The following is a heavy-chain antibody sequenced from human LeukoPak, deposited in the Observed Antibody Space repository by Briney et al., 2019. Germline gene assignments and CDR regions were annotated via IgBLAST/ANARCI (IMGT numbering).Heavy chain of an antibody. CDR1: GASVSSYY. CDR2: IYYSGNT. D-gene: IGHD2/OR15-2a*01. Sequence: PSETLSLTCTVSGASVSSYYWSWIRQPPGKGLEWIGYIYYSGNTNYNPSLASRATLSVDTSKNQFSLRLTSVTAADTAVYYCARVRVGGTFYYFDYWGQGTLVTVSS. J-gene: IGHJ4*02. V-gene: IGHV4-59*02. CDR3: ARVRVGGTFYYFDY.